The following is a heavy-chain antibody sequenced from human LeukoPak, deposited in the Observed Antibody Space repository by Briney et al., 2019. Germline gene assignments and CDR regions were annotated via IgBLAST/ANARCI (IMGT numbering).Heavy chain of an antibody. CDR1: GYTFTSYG. CDR3: ASEWGYSYGSQHYYHYYMHV. Sequence: GASVKVSCKASGYTFTSYGISWVRQAPGQGLEWMGGIIPIFGTANYAQKFQGRVTITRDESTSTGYMELSSLRSEDTPVYYCASEWGYSYGSQHYYHYYMHVWRQGTTVTVSS. V-gene: IGHV1-69*05. J-gene: IGHJ6*03. D-gene: IGHD5-18*01. CDR2: IIPIFGTA.